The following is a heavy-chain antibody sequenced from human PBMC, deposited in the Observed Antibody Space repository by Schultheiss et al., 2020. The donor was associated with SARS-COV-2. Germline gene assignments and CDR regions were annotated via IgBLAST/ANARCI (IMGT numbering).Heavy chain of an antibody. CDR2: ISSSSSYI. J-gene: IGHJ4*02. D-gene: IGHD6-13*01. CDR3: AKIAAAGRDGVDY. V-gene: IGHV3-21*01. Sequence: GGSLRLSCAASGSTFRSYAMSWVRQAPGKGLEWVSSISSSSSYIYYADSVKGRFTISRDNAKNSLYLQMNSLRAEDTAVYYCAKIAAAGRDGVDYWGQGTLVTVSS. CDR1: GSTFRSYA.